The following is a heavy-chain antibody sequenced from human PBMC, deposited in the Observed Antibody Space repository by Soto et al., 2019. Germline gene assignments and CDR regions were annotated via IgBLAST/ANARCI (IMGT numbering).Heavy chain of an antibody. V-gene: IGHV5-51*01. CDR2: IYPGDSDT. Sequence: PGESLKISCKGSGYSFTSYWIGWVRQIPGKGLEWMGIIYPGDSDTRYSPSFQGQVTISADKSISTAYLQWSSLKASDTAMYYCASRVVGDSAYYYGMDVWGQGTTVTVSS. CDR3: ASRVVGDSAYYYGMDV. CDR1: GYSFTSYW. D-gene: IGHD3-10*01. J-gene: IGHJ6*02.